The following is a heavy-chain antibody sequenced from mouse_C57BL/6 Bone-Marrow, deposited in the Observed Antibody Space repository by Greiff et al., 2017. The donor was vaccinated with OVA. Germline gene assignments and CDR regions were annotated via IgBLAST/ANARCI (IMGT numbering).Heavy chain of an antibody. V-gene: IGHV1-5*01. J-gene: IGHJ2*01. CDR2: IYPGNSDT. CDR3: ARDYYGSSGY. Sequence: VQLQQPGAELVMPGASVKMSCKTSGYTFTSYWMHWVKQRPGQGLEWIGAIYPGNSDTSYNQKFKGKAKLTAVTSASTAYMELSSLTSEDSAVYFCARDYYGSSGYWGQGTTLTVSS. CDR1: GYTFTSYW. D-gene: IGHD1-1*01.